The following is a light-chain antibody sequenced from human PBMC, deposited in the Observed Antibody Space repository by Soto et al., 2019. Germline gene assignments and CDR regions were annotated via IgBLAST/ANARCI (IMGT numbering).Light chain of an antibody. CDR3: QQRSNWPIT. CDR1: QSFNSIY. V-gene: IGKV3-11*01. CDR2: DAS. Sequence: EIVLTQSPGTLSLSPGERATLSCRASQSFNSIYLAWYQQKPGQAPRLLIYDASNRATGIPARFSGGGSGTDFTLTISSLEPEDFAVYYCQQRSNWPITFGQGTRLEIK. J-gene: IGKJ5*01.